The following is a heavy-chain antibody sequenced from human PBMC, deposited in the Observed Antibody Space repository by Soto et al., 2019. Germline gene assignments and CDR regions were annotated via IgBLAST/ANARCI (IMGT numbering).Heavy chain of an antibody. CDR2: ISGSGENR. CDR3: ARDQDRIFDY. CDR1: GFTFSSHA. Sequence: GGSLRLSSAASGFTFSSHAMSWVRQAPGKGLEWVSFISGSGENRYYADSVKGRFTISRDISKNTLYLQMNSLRPEDTAVYYCARDQDRIFDYWGQGT. V-gene: IGHV3-23*01. J-gene: IGHJ4*02. D-gene: IGHD3-10*01.